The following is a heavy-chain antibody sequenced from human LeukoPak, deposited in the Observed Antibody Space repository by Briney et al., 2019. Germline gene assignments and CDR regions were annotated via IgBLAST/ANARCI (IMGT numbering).Heavy chain of an antibody. D-gene: IGHD6-13*01. CDR2: ISAYNGNT. J-gene: IGHJ4*02. Sequence: GASVKVSCKASGYTFTTYGISWVRQAPGQGLEWMGWISAYNGNTNYAQKLQGRVTMTTDTSTSTAYMELRSLRSDDTAVYYCARARRGSSLYYFDYWGQGTLVTVSS. V-gene: IGHV1-18*01. CDR3: ARARRGSSLYYFDY. CDR1: GYTFTTYG.